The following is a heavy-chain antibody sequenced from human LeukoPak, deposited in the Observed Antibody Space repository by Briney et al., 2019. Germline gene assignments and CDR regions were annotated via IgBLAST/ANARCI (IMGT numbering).Heavy chain of an antibody. Sequence: ASVKVSCKASGYTFTSYGISWVRQAPGQGLEWMGWISAYNGNTNYAQKLQGRVTMTTDTSTSTAYMELRSLRSDDTAVYYCATVSKRLVATGDDYYYMDVWGKGTTVTVSS. J-gene: IGHJ6*03. V-gene: IGHV1-18*01. CDR1: GYTFTSYG. CDR2: ISAYNGNT. D-gene: IGHD6-6*01. CDR3: ATVSKRLVATGDDYYYMDV.